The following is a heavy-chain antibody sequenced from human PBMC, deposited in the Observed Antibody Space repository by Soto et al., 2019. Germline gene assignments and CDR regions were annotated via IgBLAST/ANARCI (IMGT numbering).Heavy chain of an antibody. V-gene: IGHV1-69*12. Sequence: QVQLVQSGAEVKKPGSSVKVSCKASGGTFSSYAISWVGQAPGQGLEWMGGIIPIFGTANYAQKFQGRVTITADESTSTAYKELSSLRSEDTAVYYCARVPKGGGSSGWFDPWGQGTLVTVSS. D-gene: IGHD2-15*01. CDR3: ARVPKGGGSSGWFDP. CDR2: IIPIFGTA. CDR1: GGTFSSYA. J-gene: IGHJ5*02.